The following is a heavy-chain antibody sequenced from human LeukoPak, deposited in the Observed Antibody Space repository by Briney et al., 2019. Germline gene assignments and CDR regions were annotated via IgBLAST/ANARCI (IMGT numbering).Heavy chain of an antibody. D-gene: IGHD3-16*01. Sequence: PGGTLRLSCAASGFTLSSFGMVWVRQAPGKGLEWVTLMWYDGRNKYYADSVKGRFTISRDNSKITVYLQMNSLRGEDTAVYYSARVGDMEAFDIWGQGTRVTV. CDR1: GFTLSSFG. CDR3: ARVGDMEAFDI. J-gene: IGHJ3*02. CDR2: MWYDGRNK. V-gene: IGHV3-33*01.